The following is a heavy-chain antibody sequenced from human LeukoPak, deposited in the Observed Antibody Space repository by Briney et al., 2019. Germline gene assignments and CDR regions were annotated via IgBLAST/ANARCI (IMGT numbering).Heavy chain of an antibody. CDR2: ISYDGSNK. CDR1: GFTFSSYA. V-gene: IGHV3-30-3*01. J-gene: IGHJ4*02. D-gene: IGHD5-12*01. Sequence: GGSLRLSCAASGFTFSSYAMHWVRQAPGKGLEWVAVISYDGSNKYYADSVKGRFTISRDNSKNTLYLQMNSLRAEDTAVYYCARDQRLRLRGPLDYWGQGTLVTVSS. CDR3: ARDQRLRLRGPLDY.